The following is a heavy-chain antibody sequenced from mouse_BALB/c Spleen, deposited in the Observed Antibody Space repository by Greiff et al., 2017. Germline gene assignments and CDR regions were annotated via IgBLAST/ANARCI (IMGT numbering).Heavy chain of an antibody. CDR2: ISDGGSYT. J-gene: IGHJ4*01. D-gene: IGHD1-1*01. V-gene: IGHV5-4*02. Sequence: EVQGVESGGGLVKPGGSLKLSCAASGFTFSDYYMYWVRQTPEKRLEWVATISDGGSYTYYPDSVKGRFTISRDNAKNNLYLQMSSLKSEDTAMYYCARDRGSSWGYYYAMDYWGQGTSVTVSS. CDR1: GFTFSDYY. CDR3: ARDRGSSWGYYYAMDY.